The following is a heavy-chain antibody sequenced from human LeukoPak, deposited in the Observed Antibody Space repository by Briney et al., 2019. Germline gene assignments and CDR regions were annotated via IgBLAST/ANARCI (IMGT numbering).Heavy chain of an antibody. D-gene: IGHD4-17*01. CDR2: IYYSGST. CDR1: GGSFSGYY. Sequence: SETLSLTCAVYGGSFSGYYWSWIRQPPGKGLEWIGYIYYSGSTNYNPSLKSRVTISVDTSKNQFSLKLSSVTAADTAVYYCARGPRKVTTAESLWFDPWGQGTLVTVSS. V-gene: IGHV4-59*01. J-gene: IGHJ5*02. CDR3: ARGPRKVTTAESLWFDP.